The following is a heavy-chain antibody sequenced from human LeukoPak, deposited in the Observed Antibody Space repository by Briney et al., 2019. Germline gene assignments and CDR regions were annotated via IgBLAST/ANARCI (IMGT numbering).Heavy chain of an antibody. Sequence: PGGSLRLSCTASGFIFGDYAMNWFRQAPGKGLEWVGFIKSKAYGGTTEFAASVKGRFTMSRDDSKSIAYLQMNSLKTEDTAVYYCTTFKIMAYYATDYWGQGTLVTVSS. CDR3: TTFKIMAYYATDY. D-gene: IGHD2-2*01. CDR2: IKSKAYGGTT. J-gene: IGHJ4*02. V-gene: IGHV3-49*03. CDR1: GFIFGDYA.